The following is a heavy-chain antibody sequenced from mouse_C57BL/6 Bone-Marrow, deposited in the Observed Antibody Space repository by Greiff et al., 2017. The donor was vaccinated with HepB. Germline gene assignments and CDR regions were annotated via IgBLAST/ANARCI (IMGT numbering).Heavy chain of an antibody. V-gene: IGHV5-12*01. CDR2: ISNGGGST. Sequence: DVKLVESGGGLVQPGGSLKLSCAASGFTFSDYYMYWVRQTPEKRLEWVAYISNGGGSTYYPDTVKGRFTISRDNAKNTLYLQMSRLKSEDTAMYYCARQDDGYYWFAYWGQGTLVTVSA. D-gene: IGHD2-3*01. CDR1: GFTFSDYY. CDR3: ARQDDGYYWFAY. J-gene: IGHJ3*01.